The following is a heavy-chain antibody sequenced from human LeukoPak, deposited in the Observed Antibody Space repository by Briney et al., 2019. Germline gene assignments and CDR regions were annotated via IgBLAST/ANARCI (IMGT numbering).Heavy chain of an antibody. CDR2: ISYSGST. Sequence: SETLSLTCTASGASISSYYWSWIRQPPGKGLECIAYISYSGSTNYNPSLKSRVTISVDTSKNQFSLKLSSVTAADTAVYYCARHPQLLQFDHWGQGTLVTVSS. J-gene: IGHJ4*02. V-gene: IGHV4-59*08. CDR1: GASISSYY. CDR3: ARHPQLLQFDH. D-gene: IGHD2-15*01.